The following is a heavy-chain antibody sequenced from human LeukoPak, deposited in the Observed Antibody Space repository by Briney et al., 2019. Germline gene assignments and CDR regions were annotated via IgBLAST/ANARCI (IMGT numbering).Heavy chain of an antibody. J-gene: IGHJ4*02. V-gene: IGHV1-69*13. D-gene: IGHD6-19*01. CDR2: IIPIFGTT. CDR3: ARELGQWLVTGTFDY. Sequence: GASVKVSCKASGGTVRRFGISWVRQAPGQGLEWMGGIIPIFGTTSYVQKFQGRVTINADESTSTAYMELSSLRSEDTAVYYCARELGQWLVTGTFDYWGQGTLVTVSS. CDR1: GGTVRRFG.